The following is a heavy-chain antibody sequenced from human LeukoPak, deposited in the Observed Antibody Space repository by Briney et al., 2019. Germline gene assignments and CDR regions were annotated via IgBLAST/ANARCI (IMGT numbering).Heavy chain of an antibody. D-gene: IGHD3-9*01. CDR2: ISSSGSTI. CDR3: AKGSYYNILTGFSSRLPPDY. Sequence: GGSLRLSCAASGFTFSSYEMNWVRQAPGKGLEWVSYISSSGSTIYYADSVKGRFTISRDNSKNTLSLQMNSLRAEDTAVYYCAKGSYYNILTGFSSRLPPDYWGQGTLVTVSS. V-gene: IGHV3-48*03. CDR1: GFTFSSYE. J-gene: IGHJ4*02.